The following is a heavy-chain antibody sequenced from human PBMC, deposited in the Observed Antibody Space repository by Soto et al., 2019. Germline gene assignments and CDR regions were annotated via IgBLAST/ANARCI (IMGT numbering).Heavy chain of an antibody. J-gene: IGHJ1*01. V-gene: IGHV3-9*01. CDR2: INWNGVNK. D-gene: IGHD3-16*01. CDR1: GFMCEDYA. Sequence: PGGSLRLCCGTSGFMCEDYAMHWVRQAPGKGLEWVSGINWNGVNKGYADSVLGRFTISRDNAKKSLYLEMNYLRPEDTALYFCAQDSFRLGELWGYSQFWGQAT. CDR3: AQDSFRLGELWGYSQF.